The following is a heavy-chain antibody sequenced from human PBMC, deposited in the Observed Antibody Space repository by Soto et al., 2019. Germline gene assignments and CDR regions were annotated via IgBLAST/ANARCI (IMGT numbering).Heavy chain of an antibody. CDR2: IGSLITST. CDR1: GFSFSSHA. D-gene: IGHD3-10*01. Sequence: VQLLESGGGLIQPGGSLRLSCAASGFSFSSHALTWVRQAPGKGLEWVSVIGSLITSTFYADSFRGRFTISKDNSKKTVYLQMNNLRAEDAAIYYCASGLWFGNRNYFDFWGQGTLVTVSS. J-gene: IGHJ4*02. V-gene: IGHV3-23*01. CDR3: ASGLWFGNRNYFDF.